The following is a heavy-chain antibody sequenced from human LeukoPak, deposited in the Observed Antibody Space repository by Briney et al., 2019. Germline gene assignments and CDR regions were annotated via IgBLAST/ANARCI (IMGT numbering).Heavy chain of an antibody. CDR2: MKPDGREI. CDR3: AKDISGDYYYGMDV. J-gene: IGHJ6*02. CDR1: GFTFSTYW. V-gene: IGHV3-7*03. Sequence: PGGSLRLSCATSGFTFSTYWMSWLRQAPGKGLEWVANMKPDGREIYYVDSVKGRFTISRDNAKNSLYLQMNSLRAEDTALYYCAKDISGDYYYGMDVWGQGTTVTVSS. D-gene: IGHD4-17*01.